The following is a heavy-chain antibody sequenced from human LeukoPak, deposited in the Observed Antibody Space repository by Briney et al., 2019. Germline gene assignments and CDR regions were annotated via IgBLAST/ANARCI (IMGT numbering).Heavy chain of an antibody. CDR3: ANQKAVAGSRDY. J-gene: IGHJ4*02. V-gene: IGHV3-9*01. CDR1: GFTFDDYA. Sequence: GGSLTLSCAASGFTFDDYAMHWVRQAPGKGLEWVSGISWNSGSIGYADSVKGRFTISRDNSKNTLYLQMNSLRAEDTAVYYCANQKAVAGSRDYWGQGTLVTVSS. CDR2: ISWNSGSI. D-gene: IGHD6-19*01.